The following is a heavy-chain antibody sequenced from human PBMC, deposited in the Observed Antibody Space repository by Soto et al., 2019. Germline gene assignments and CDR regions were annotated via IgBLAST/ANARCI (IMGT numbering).Heavy chain of an antibody. CDR1: GFSFDNYG. V-gene: IGHV3-23*01. Sequence: EVQLLESGGDLVQPGGSLRLSCVGSGFSFDNYGMSWVRQAPGKGLEWVSAIKSDGSSTYYAASVKDRFTISRDNSKNTLYLQLNSLRAEDTAVYYCARLGLMTVSHKHYLNHWGRGTLVTVSS. D-gene: IGHD3-9*01. J-gene: IGHJ4*02. CDR3: ARLGLMTVSHKHYLNH. CDR2: IKSDGSST.